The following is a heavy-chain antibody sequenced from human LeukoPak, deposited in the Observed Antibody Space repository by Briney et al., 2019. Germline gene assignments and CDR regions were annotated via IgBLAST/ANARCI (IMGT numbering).Heavy chain of an antibody. J-gene: IGHJ6*02. Sequence: PGRSLRLSCAASGFTFNNYAMSWVRQAPGKGLEWVSAISGSGGSTYYADSVKGRFTISRDNSKNTLYLQMNSLRAEDTAVYYCAKEGRIVVVPAATHYGMDVWGQGTTVTVSS. V-gene: IGHV3-23*01. CDR2: ISGSGGST. CDR3: AKEGRIVVVPAATHYGMDV. D-gene: IGHD2-2*01. CDR1: GFTFNNYA.